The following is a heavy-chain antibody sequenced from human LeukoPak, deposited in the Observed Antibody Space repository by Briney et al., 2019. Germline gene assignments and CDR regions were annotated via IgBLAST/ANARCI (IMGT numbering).Heavy chain of an antibody. CDR3: ARENSGSYREFDY. CDR1: GGSISSYY. J-gene: IGHJ4*02. Sequence: PSETMSLTCTVSGGSISSYYWSWIRQPPGKGLEWIGYIYTSGSTNYSPSLKSRVTISVDTSKNQFSLKLSSVTAADTAVFYCARENSGSYREFDYWGQGTLVTVSS. CDR2: IYTSGST. D-gene: IGHD1-26*01. V-gene: IGHV4-4*09.